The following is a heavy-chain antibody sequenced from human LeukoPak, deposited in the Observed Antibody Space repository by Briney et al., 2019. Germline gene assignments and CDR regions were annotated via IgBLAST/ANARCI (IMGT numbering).Heavy chain of an antibody. V-gene: IGHV5-51*01. CDR3: ARAKAYSSSRYYFDY. CDR1: GHSFTSYW. Sequence: GASLKISCKDSGHSFTSYWIGWVRQLPGKGLEWMGIIYPGDSDTRYSPSFRGQVTISADKSISTAYLQWSSLKASDTAMYYCARAKAYSSSRYYFDYWGQGTLVTVSS. J-gene: IGHJ4*02. CDR2: IYPGDSDT. D-gene: IGHD6-13*01.